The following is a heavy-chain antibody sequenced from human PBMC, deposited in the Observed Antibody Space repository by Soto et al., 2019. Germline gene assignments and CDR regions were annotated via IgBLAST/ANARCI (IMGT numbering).Heavy chain of an antibody. CDR1: GCTFSSYA. D-gene: IGHD2-2*02. CDR2: IIPIFGTA. Sequence: SVKVSCKASGCTFSSYAISWVRQAPGQGLEWMGGIIPIFGTANYAQKFQGRVTITADESTSTAYMELSSLRSEDTAVYYCARVSGYCSSTSCYNYYYYGMEVWGQGTTVNVSS. CDR3: ARVSGYCSSTSCYNYYYYGMEV. V-gene: IGHV1-69*13. J-gene: IGHJ6*01.